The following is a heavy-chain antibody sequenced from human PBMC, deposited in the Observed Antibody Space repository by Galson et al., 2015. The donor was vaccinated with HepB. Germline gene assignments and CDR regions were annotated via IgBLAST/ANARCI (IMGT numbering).Heavy chain of an antibody. Sequence: SLRLSCAASGFTFSNYGMHWVRQAPGKGPEWAAVISYDGSNKYYADSVKGRFTISRDNSKNTLYLQMNSLRAEDTALYYCAKDPYLYSALAGTMAGFDYWGQGTLVTVSS. CDR1: GFTFSNYG. CDR2: ISYDGSNK. J-gene: IGHJ4*02. CDR3: AKDPYLYSALAGTMAGFDY. V-gene: IGHV3-30*18. D-gene: IGHD6-19*01.